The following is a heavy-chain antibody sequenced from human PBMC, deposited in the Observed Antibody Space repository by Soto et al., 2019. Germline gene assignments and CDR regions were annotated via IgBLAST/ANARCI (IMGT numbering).Heavy chain of an antibody. Sequence: PSQTLSLTCVISEDSVSSNSAAWNWIRQSPSRGLEWLGRTYYRSRWYNDYAVSVKSRITVNPDTSKNQFSLHLNSVTPEDTAVYYCARGVKRGYYDSSGPPYWYWGTDVWGQGTTVTVSS. CDR3: ARGVKRGYYDSSGPPYWYWGTDV. CDR2: TYYRSRWYN. CDR1: EDSVSSNSAA. D-gene: IGHD3-22*01. V-gene: IGHV6-1*01. J-gene: IGHJ6*02.